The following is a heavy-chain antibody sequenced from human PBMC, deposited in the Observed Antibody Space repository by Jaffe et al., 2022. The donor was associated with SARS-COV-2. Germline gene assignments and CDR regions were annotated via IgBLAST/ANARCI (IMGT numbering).Heavy chain of an antibody. V-gene: IGHV3-49*04. D-gene: IGHD6-19*01. CDR3: TRVILRIAVAGPDY. CDR1: GFTFGDYA. J-gene: IGHJ4*02. CDR2: IRSKAYGGTT. Sequence: EVQLVESGGGLVQPGRSLRLSCTASGFTFGDYAMSWVRQAPGKGLEWVGFIRSKAYGGTTEYAASVKGRFTISRDDSKSIAYLQMNSLKTEDTAVYYCTRVILRIAVAGPDYWGQGTLVTVSS.